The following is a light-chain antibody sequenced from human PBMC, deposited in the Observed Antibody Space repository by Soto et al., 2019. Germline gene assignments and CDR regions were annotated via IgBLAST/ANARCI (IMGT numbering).Light chain of an antibody. Sequence: QSVLTQPPSASGSPGQSVTISRTGTSSDVGGYNYVSWYQQHPGKAPKLMIYEVSKRPSGVPDRFSGSKSGNTASLTVSGLQAGDEADYYCSSYGGSNNVVFGGGTKVTVL. CDR3: SSYGGSNNVV. J-gene: IGLJ2*01. CDR1: SSDVGGYNY. CDR2: EVS. V-gene: IGLV2-8*01.